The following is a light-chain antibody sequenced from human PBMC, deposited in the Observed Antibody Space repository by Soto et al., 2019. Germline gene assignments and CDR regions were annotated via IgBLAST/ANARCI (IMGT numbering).Light chain of an antibody. CDR1: QTISTY. Sequence: DIQMTQSPSSLSASVGDRVTITCRASQTISTYLNWYQQHPGKAPKLLIYTASNLESGVPSRFSGSGSGTDFTLTISSLQPEDFATYYCQQSYGLPPVTFXGGTKVDIK. CDR3: QQSYGLPPVT. CDR2: TAS. J-gene: IGKJ4*01. V-gene: IGKV1-39*01.